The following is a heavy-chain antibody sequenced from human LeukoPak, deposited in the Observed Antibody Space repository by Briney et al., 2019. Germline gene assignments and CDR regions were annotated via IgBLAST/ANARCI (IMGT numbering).Heavy chain of an antibody. Sequence: ASVKVSCKASGYTFTSYGISWVRQAPGQGLEWMGWISAYNGNTSYAQKLQGRVTMTTDTSTSTAYMELRSLRSDDTAVYYCAAETQTGSGWYNYYYYGMDVWGQGTTVTVSS. CDR1: GYTFTSYG. J-gene: IGHJ6*02. CDR3: AAETQTGSGWYNYYYYGMDV. V-gene: IGHV1-18*01. CDR2: ISAYNGNT. D-gene: IGHD6-19*01.